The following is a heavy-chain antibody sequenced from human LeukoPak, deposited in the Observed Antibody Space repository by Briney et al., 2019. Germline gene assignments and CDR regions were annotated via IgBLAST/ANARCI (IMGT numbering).Heavy chain of an antibody. D-gene: IGHD3-3*01. V-gene: IGHV1-69*04. J-gene: IGHJ4*02. CDR3: ARGSTYYDFWSGSQGMSHFAY. Sequence: GASVKVSCKASGGTFSSYAISWVRQAPGQGLEWMGRIIPILGIANYAQKFQGRVTITADKSTSTAYMELSSLRSEDTAVYYCARGSTYYDFWSGSQGMSHFAYWGQGTLVTVSS. CDR2: IIPILGIA. CDR1: GGTFSSYA.